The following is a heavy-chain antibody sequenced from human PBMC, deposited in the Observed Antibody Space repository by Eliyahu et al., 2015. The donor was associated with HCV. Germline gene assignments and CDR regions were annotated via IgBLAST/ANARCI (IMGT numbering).Heavy chain of an antibody. J-gene: IGHJ4*02. CDR2: ISHDGTKK. Sequence: QVQLVESGGGVVQPGRSLRLSCXVSGFXFSTSYMXWXRQAXGXGLEWVAVISHDGTKKYYADSVKGRFTISRDNFKNTLYLQIESLRTEDTAVYWCATGSFDDYWGQGALVTVSS. D-gene: IGHD6-6*01. V-gene: IGHV3-30-3*01. CDR1: GFXFSTSY. CDR3: ATGSFDDY.